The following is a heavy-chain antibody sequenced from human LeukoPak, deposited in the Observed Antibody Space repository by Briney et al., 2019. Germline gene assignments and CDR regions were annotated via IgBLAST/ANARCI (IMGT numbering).Heavy chain of an antibody. J-gene: IGHJ6*03. Sequence: PSETLSLTCTVPGGSISSYSWNWIRQPPGKGRECIGYIYYSVSTNYNPSLKSRVTISVATSKNEVFMKVRYVTAADTDVYYCARAELKQSFESTSTNYYHYYYMDVWGKGSTVTVSS. V-gene: IGHV4-59*01. CDR2: IYYSVST. CDR3: ARAELKQSFESTSTNYYHYYYMDV. D-gene: IGHD6-19*01. CDR1: GGSISSYS.